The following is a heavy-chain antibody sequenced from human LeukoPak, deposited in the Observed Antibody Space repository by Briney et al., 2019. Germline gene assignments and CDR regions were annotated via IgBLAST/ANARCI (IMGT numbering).Heavy chain of an antibody. D-gene: IGHD2-2*01. J-gene: IGHJ4*02. CDR2: ISSSSSTI. Sequence: GGSLRLSCAASGFTFSSYSMNWVRQAPGKGLEWVSYISSSSSTIYYVDSVKGRFTISRDNAKNSLYLQMDSLRAEDTAVYYCATSTGHLNYWGQGTLVTVSS. CDR3: ATSTGHLNY. V-gene: IGHV3-48*04. CDR1: GFTFSSYS.